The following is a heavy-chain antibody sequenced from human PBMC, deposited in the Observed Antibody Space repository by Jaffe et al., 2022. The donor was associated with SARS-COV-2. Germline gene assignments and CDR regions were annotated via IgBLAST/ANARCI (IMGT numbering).Heavy chain of an antibody. CDR2: IWYDGSNK. CDR1: GFTFSSYG. J-gene: IGHJ6*02. V-gene: IGHV3-33*01. Sequence: QVQLVESGGGVVQPGRSLRLSCAASGFTFSSYGMHWVRQAPGKGLEWVAVIWYDGSNKYYADSVKGRFTISRDNSKNTLYLQMNSLRAEDTAVYYCARDRVVVAAGILDVWGQGTTVTVSS. CDR3: ARDRVVVAAGILDV. D-gene: IGHD2-15*01.